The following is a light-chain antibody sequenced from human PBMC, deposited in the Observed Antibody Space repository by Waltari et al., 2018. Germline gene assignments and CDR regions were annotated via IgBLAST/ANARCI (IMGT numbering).Light chain of an antibody. CDR3: LLSYSDARV. V-gene: IGLV7-46*01. J-gene: IGLJ3*02. CDR2: DTN. Sequence: QAVVTQEPSLTGSPGGTVTLTCGSSTGAVTNGHSHSWFQQKPGQAPRTLIYDTNNKHSWTPARFSGSLLGGKAALTLSGAQPEDEAEYYCLLSYSDARVFGGGTKVTVL. CDR1: TGAVTNGHS.